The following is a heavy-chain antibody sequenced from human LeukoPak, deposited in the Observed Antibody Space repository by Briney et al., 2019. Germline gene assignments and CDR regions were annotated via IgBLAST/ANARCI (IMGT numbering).Heavy chain of an antibody. D-gene: IGHD3-10*01. CDR3: AREAKPPYYYGSGSRYYYYMDV. CDR1: GYTFTGYY. Sequence: ASVKVSCMASGYTFTGYYMHWVRQAPGQGLEWMGRINPNSGGTNYAQKFQGRVTMTRDTSISTAYMELSRLRSDDTAVYYCAREAKPPYYYGSGSRYYYYMDVWGKGTTVTVSS. J-gene: IGHJ6*03. V-gene: IGHV1-2*06. CDR2: INPNSGGT.